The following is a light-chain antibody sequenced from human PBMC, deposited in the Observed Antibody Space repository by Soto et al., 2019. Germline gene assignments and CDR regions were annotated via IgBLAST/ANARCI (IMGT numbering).Light chain of an antibody. CDR2: GAP. Sequence: VRTQCPATLSVSPGERATLSCRASQSVISIYLAWYHHKPGQAPRLIPHGAPSRATPIPDRFSGRRSGTDFTLTISRPAPEDLPLYYCQQYGSSPIPFGQGTRLAI. CDR3: QQYGSSPIP. V-gene: IGKV3-20*01. J-gene: IGKJ5*01. CDR1: QSVISIY.